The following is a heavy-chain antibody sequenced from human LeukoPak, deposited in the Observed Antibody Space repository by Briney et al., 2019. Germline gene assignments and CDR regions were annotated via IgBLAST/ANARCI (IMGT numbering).Heavy chain of an antibody. D-gene: IGHD6-6*01. CDR3: AREDRFSSSTDY. CDR2: IYTSGST. CDR1: GGSISSYY. Sequence: SETLYLTCTVSGGSISSYYWSWIRQPAGKGLEWIGRIYTSGSTNYNPSLKSRVTMSVDTSKNQFSLKLSSVTAADTAVYYCAREDRFSSSTDYWGQGTLVTVSS. V-gene: IGHV4-4*07. J-gene: IGHJ4*02.